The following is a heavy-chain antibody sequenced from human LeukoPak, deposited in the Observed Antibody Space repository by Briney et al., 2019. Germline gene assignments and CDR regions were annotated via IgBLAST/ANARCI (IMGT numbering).Heavy chain of an antibody. V-gene: IGHV1-18*01. Sequence: ASVKDSCKAYGYNLNNYVISWVRPAPGQGLEWVGWIIVHIGNRHYAQKLQDRVTLTTDTSTNTAYTEQPSIRYDDTAVYYCARGGSLGSFWTFGHWGQGTLVTVSS. CDR2: IIVHIGNR. J-gene: IGHJ4*02. CDR3: ARGGSLGSFWTFGH. D-gene: IGHD2-15*01. CDR1: GYNLNNYV.